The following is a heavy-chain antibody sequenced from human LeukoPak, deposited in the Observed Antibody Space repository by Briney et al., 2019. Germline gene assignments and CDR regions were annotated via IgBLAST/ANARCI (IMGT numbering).Heavy chain of an antibody. CDR1: GFTFSSYE. CDR3: ARSYGDYFSEYFQH. Sequence: GGSLGLSCAASGFTFSSYEMNWVRQAPGKGLEWVSYISSSGSTIYYADSVKGRFTISRDNAKNSLYLQMNSLRAEDTAVYYCARSYGDYFSEYFQHWGQGTLVTVSS. CDR2: ISSSGSTI. D-gene: IGHD4-17*01. V-gene: IGHV3-48*03. J-gene: IGHJ1*01.